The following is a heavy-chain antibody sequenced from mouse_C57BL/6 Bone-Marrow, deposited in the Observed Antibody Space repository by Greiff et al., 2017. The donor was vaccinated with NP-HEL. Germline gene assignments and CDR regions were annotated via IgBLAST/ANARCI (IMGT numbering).Heavy chain of an antibody. J-gene: IGHJ3*01. CDR2: ISNGGGST. CDR3: ARPFYGNYAGFAY. CDR1: GFTFSDYY. V-gene: IGHV5-12*01. Sequence: SGGGLVQPGGSLKLSCAASGFTFSDYYMYWVRQTPEKRLEWVAYISNGGGSTYYPDTVKGRFTISRDNAKNTLYLQMSRLKSEDTAMYYCARPFYGNYAGFAYWGQGTLVTVSA. D-gene: IGHD2-10*01.